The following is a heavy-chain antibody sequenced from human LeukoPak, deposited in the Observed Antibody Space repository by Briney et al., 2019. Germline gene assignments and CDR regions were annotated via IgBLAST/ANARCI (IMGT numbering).Heavy chain of an antibody. Sequence: PGGALRLSSVGSGFSLSDYVLHWVRQAPGRGVERVAVISADGRDEDYIDSVRGRFTISRDNSKTTVFLQMNSLEVEDTAVYYCATPLTSKRSSSWYSGHFDYWGQGALVTVPS. CDR3: ATPLTSKRSSSWYSGHFDY. V-gene: IGHV3-30*04. J-gene: IGHJ4*02. D-gene: IGHD6-13*01. CDR2: ISADGRDE. CDR1: GFSLSDYV.